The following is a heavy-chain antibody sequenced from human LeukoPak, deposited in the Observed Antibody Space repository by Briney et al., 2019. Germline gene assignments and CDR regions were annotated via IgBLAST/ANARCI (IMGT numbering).Heavy chain of an antibody. CDR1: GFTFSSYA. CDR3: ARVAASL. D-gene: IGHD6-25*01. Sequence: AGRSLRLSCAASGFTFSSYAMRWVRQAPGKGPEWVAVISYDGSNKYYADSVKGRFTISRDNSKNTLYLQMNSLRAEDTAVYYCARVAASLWGQGTLVTVSS. V-gene: IGHV3-30*04. J-gene: IGHJ4*02. CDR2: ISYDGSNK.